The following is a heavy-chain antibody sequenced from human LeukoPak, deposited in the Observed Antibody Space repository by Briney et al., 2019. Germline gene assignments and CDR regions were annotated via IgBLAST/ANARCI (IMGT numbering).Heavy chain of an antibody. D-gene: IGHD3-10*01. CDR3: ARDGDVLLWFGELLSFDY. CDR1: GYTFTSYG. J-gene: IGHJ4*02. V-gene: IGHV1-18*01. Sequence: ASVKVSCKASGYTFTSYGISWVRQAPGQGLEWMGWISAYNGNTNYAQKLQGRVTMTKDTSTSTAYMELRSLRSDDTAVYYCARDGDVLLWFGELLSFDYWGQGTLVTVSS. CDR2: ISAYNGNT.